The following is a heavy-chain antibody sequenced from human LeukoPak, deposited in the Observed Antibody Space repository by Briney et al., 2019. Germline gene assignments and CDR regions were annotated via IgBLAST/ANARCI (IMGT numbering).Heavy chain of an antibody. CDR1: GYSFSNYL. J-gene: IGHJ2*01. D-gene: IGHD2-8*01. CDR3: ARLPRLYWYFDY. Sequence: GEYLNISCKDSGYSFSNYLIAWVRQMPGKGLEWMGIVYPGDSDTRYSPSFQGHVTISADQSISTAYLQWSSLKDSDTAMYYCARLPRLYWYFDYWGRGTPVTVSS. CDR2: VYPGDSDT. V-gene: IGHV5-51*01.